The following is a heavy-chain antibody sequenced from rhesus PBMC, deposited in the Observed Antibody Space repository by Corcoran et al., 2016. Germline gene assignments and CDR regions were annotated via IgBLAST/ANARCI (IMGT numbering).Heavy chain of an antibody. Sequence: DVQLVESGGGLVKPGGSLRLSCVASGFTFSSYVMHWVRQAPGKGLEWVSVISESGGTKYYADTVKGRFTIPRDNAKNSLFLQMNSPRAEDTAVYYCTSSGIAAAANFDYWGQGVLVTVSS. D-gene: IGHD6-25*01. V-gene: IGHV3S26*01. CDR3: TSSGIAAAANFDY. J-gene: IGHJ4*01. CDR2: ISESGGTK. CDR1: GFTFSSYV.